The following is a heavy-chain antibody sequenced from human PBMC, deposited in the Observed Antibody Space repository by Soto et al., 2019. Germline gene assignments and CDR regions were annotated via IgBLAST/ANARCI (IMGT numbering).Heavy chain of an antibody. Sequence: QVQLVESGGGVVQPGRSLRLSCAASGFTFSSYGMHWVRQAPGKGLEWVAVIWYDGSNKYYADSVKGRFTISRDNSKNTLYLQMTSLRAEDTAVYYCARDRGYYGSGSYSYWGQGTLVTVSS. V-gene: IGHV3-33*01. J-gene: IGHJ4*02. CDR3: ARDRGYYGSGSYSY. CDR2: IWYDGSNK. CDR1: GFTFSSYG. D-gene: IGHD3-10*01.